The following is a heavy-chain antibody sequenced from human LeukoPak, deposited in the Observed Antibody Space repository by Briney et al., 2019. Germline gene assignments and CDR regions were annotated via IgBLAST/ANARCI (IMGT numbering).Heavy chain of an antibody. CDR2: ISGSGGST. V-gene: IGHV3-23*01. CDR3: AKPTPGDRCWDY. D-gene: IGHD7-27*01. J-gene: IGHJ4*02. CDR1: GFTFSSYA. Sequence: GGSLRLSCAAPGFTFSSYAMSWVRQAPGKGLEWVSAISGSGGSTYYADSVKGRFTISRDNPKNTLYLQMNSLRAEDTAVYYCAKPTPGDRCWDYWGQGTLVTVSS.